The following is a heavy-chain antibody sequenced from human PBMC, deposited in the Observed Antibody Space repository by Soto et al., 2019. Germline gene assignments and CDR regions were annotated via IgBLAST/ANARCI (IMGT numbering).Heavy chain of an antibody. D-gene: IGHD1-1*01. V-gene: IGHV1-3*01. J-gene: IGHJ5*02. Sequence: QVQLVQSGAEVKKPGASVKVSCKASGYTFTSYAMHWVRQAPGQRLEWMGWINAGNGNTKYSQKFQGRVTITRDTSACTAYMELSSLRSEDTAVYGCARVGTTGTRRFDPWGQGTLVTVS. CDR3: ARVGTTGTRRFDP. CDR2: INAGNGNT. CDR1: GYTFTSYA.